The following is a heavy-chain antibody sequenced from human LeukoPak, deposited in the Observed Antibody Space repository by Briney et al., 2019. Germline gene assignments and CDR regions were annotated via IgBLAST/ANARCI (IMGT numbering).Heavy chain of an antibody. V-gene: IGHV4-39*07. CDR3: ARVGATYYYYYMDV. J-gene: IGHJ6*03. CDR1: GDSFSSVTDY. Sequence: SETLSLTCTVSGDSFSSVTDYWAWIRQPPGKGLEWIASGDYSGGTYYNPSLESRVAISADMSKNQFSLKLTSVTGADTAVYYCARVGATYYYYYMDVWGKGTTVTVSS. D-gene: IGHD1-26*01. CDR2: GDYSGGT.